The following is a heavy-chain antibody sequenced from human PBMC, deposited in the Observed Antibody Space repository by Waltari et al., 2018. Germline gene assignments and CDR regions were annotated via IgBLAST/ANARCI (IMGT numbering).Heavy chain of an antibody. CDR1: GGTFSSYA. CDR2: IIPIFGTA. V-gene: IGHV1-69*05. Sequence: QVQLVQSGAEVKKPGSSVKVSCKASGGTFSSYAISWVRQAPGQGLEWMGGIIPIFGTANYAQKFQGRVTITTDESTSTAYMELSSVTAADTAVYYCARVLYYYYYMDVWGKGTTVTVSS. CDR3: ARVLYYYYYMDV. J-gene: IGHJ6*03.